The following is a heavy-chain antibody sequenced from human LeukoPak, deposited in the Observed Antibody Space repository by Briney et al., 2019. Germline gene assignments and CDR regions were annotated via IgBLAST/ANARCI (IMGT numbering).Heavy chain of an antibody. CDR3: AREEGAPIAAANV. CDR2: MRAYNGNT. D-gene: IGHD6-13*01. V-gene: IGHV1-18*01. CDR1: GYTFTTYY. J-gene: IGHJ3*01. Sequence: ASVKVSCKASGYTFTTYYISWVRQAPGQGLEWMGWMRAYNGNTNYAQKFQGRVTMTTDTSTSTAYMELRSLRSDDTAVYYCAREEGAPIAAANVWGLGTMVTVSS.